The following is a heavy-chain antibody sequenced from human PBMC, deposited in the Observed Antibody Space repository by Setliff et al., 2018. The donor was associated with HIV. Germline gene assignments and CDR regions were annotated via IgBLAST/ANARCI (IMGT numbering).Heavy chain of an antibody. V-gene: IGHV3-7*03. D-gene: IGHD3-16*01. CDR3: AKATGSATSPRGSFDY. J-gene: IGHJ4*02. CDR1: GFSFSGYW. CDR2: IKEDGSEE. Sequence: PGGSLRLSCAASGFSFSGYWMSWVRQAPGKGLEWVANIKEDGSEEYYVDSVQGRFTISRDNSKNTLYLQMNSLRAEDTAVYYCAKATGSATSPRGSFDYLGQGTLVTVSS.